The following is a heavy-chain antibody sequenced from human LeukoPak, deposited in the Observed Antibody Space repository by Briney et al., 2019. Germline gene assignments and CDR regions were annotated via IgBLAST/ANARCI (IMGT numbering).Heavy chain of an antibody. D-gene: IGHD3-22*01. CDR3: ARDRGNDRTRYFDY. V-gene: IGHV4-4*07. Sequence: SETLSLTCTVSGGSISSYYWSWIRQPAGKGLEWIGRIYTSGSTNYNPSLKSRVTMSVDTSKNQFSLKLSSVTTEDMAVYYCARDRGNDRTRYFDYWGEGTLVTVSS. CDR2: IYTSGST. J-gene: IGHJ4*02. CDR1: GGSISSYY.